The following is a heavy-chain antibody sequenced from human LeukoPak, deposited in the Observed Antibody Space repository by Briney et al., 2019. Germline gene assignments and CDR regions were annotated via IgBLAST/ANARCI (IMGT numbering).Heavy chain of an antibody. CDR1: GFTFSSYA. V-gene: IGHV3-23*01. J-gene: IGHJ3*02. D-gene: IGHD5-18*01. Sequence: GGSLRLSCAASGFTFSSYAMSWVRQAPGKGLEWVSAISGSGGSTYSADSVKGRFTISRDNSKNTLYLQMSSLRADDTALYYCAGVDAAMPDAFDIWGQGTTVTVSS. CDR3: AGVDAAMPDAFDI. CDR2: ISGSGGST.